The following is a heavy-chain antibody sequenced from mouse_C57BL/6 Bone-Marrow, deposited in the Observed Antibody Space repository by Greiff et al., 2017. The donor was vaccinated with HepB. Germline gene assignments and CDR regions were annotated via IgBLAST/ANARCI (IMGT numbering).Heavy chain of an antibody. CDR1: GYTFTDYY. V-gene: IGHV1-76*01. CDR2: IYPGSGNT. CDR3: ARPYDYDDYAMDY. Sequence: LVESGAELVRPGASVKLSCKASGYTFTDYYINWVKQRPGQGLEWIARIYPGSGNTYYNEKFKGKATLTAEKSSSTAYMQLSSLTSEDSAVYFCARPYDYDDYAMDYWGQGTSVTVSS. D-gene: IGHD2-4*01. J-gene: IGHJ4*01.